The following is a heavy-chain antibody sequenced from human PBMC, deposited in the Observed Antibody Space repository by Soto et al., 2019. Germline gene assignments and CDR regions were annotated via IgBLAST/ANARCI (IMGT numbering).Heavy chain of an antibody. V-gene: IGHV3-23*01. CDR3: AKGRSYYYYYGVDV. J-gene: IGHJ6*02. CDR1: GSTFSSCA. Sequence: GGSLRLSCAASGSTFSSCAMGWVRQAPGKGLEWVSDIIDSGGSTYYADSVKGRFTIPRDNSKSTLYLQMNSLRAEDTALYYCAKGRSYYYYYGVDVWGQGTTVTVSS. CDR2: IIDSGGST.